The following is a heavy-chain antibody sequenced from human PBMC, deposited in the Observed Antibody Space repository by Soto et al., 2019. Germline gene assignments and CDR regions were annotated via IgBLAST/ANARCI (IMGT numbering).Heavy chain of an antibody. CDR2: IYHSGST. J-gene: IGHJ6*02. D-gene: IGHD3-10*01. Sequence: PSETLSLTCAVSGYSISSGYYWGWIRQPPGKGLEWIGSIYHSGSTYYTPSLKSRVTISVDTSKNQFSLKLSSVTAADTAVYYCARDPHPKSYYGSGSIHYYYYGMDVWGQGTTVTVSS. CDR1: GYSISSGYY. V-gene: IGHV4-38-2*02. CDR3: ARDPHPKSYYGSGSIHYYYYGMDV.